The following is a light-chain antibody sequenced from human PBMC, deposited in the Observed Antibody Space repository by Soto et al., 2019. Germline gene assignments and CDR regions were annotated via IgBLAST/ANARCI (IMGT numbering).Light chain of an antibody. CDR1: QCISTS. CDR3: QHAHSFPRT. V-gene: IGKV1-12*01. Sequence: DIPMTQSPCSVSASVGDTVTITCRASQCISTSLGWYQQKPGKAPKLLIYLSSTLITGVPSRFSGSGSGTEFTLTISSLQPEDFATYHCQHAHSFPRTFGGGTKVES. J-gene: IGKJ4*01. CDR2: LSS.